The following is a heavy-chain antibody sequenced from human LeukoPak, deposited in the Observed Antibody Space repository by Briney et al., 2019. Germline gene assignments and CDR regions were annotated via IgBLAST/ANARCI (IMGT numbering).Heavy chain of an antibody. CDR1: GFTFSSYE. J-gene: IGHJ4*02. D-gene: IGHD3-10*01. CDR3: ARGFSVDY. Sequence: PGGTLRLSCAASGFTFSSYEMNWVRETPGKGREWVSYMSSSGGTIYYADSLKGRFTISRDNAKNSLYLQMNSLRAEDTAVYYCARGFSVDYWGQGTLVTVSS. V-gene: IGHV3-48*03. CDR2: MSSSGGTI.